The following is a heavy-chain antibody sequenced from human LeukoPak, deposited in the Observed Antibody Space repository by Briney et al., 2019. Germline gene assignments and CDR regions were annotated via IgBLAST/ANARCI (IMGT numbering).Heavy chain of an antibody. D-gene: IGHD3-22*01. CDR1: GFTFSSYA. V-gene: IGHV3-23*01. CDR2: ISGNGGST. CDR3: AKGLPISMLVVIINGLDY. J-gene: IGHJ4*02. Sequence: QPGGSLRLSCAASGFTFSSYAMTWVRQAPGKGLEWVSGISGNGGSTYYADAVKGRFTISRDNSKNTVYLQMNSLRAEDTAVYYCAKGLPISMLVVIINGLDYWGQGTLVTVSS.